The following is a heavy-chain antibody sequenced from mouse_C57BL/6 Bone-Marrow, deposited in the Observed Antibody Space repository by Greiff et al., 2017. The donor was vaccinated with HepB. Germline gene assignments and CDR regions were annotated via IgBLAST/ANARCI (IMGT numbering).Heavy chain of an antibody. CDR1: GYTFTDHT. D-gene: IGHD3-2*02. J-gene: IGHJ4*01. Sequence: VQRVESDAELVKPGASVKISCKVSGYTFTDHTIHWMKQRPEQGLEWIGYIYPRDGSTKYNEKFKGKATLTADKSSSTAYMQLNSLTSEDSAVYFCASPLRQLSLPYYAMDYWGQGTSVTVSS. CDR3: ASPLRQLSLPYYAMDY. V-gene: IGHV1-78*01. CDR2: IYPRDGST.